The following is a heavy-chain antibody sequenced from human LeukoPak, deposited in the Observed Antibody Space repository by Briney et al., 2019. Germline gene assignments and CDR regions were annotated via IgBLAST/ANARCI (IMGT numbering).Heavy chain of an antibody. CDR2: ISAYNGNT. V-gene: IGHV1-18*01. CDR3: ARIGPPPRAFDI. Sequence: ASVTVSFTASGYTFTSYGISWVRQAPGQGLEWMGWISAYNGNTNYAQKLQGRVTMTTDTSTSTAYTELRSLRSDDTAVYYCARIGPPPRAFDIWGQGTMVTVSS. J-gene: IGHJ3*02. CDR1: GYTFTSYG.